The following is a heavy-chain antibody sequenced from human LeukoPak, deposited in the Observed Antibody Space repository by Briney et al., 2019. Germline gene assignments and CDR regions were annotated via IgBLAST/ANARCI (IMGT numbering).Heavy chain of an antibody. Sequence: SETLSLTCTVSGGSISSGGYYWSWIRQHPGKGLEWIGYIYYSGSTYYNPSLKSRVTISVDTSKSQFSLKLSSVTAADTAVYYCARVRRDYYDSSGYPSYYYFDYWGQGTLVTVSS. V-gene: IGHV4-31*03. CDR2: IYYSGST. CDR3: ARVRRDYYDSSGYPSYYYFDY. D-gene: IGHD3-22*01. J-gene: IGHJ4*02. CDR1: GGSISSGGYY.